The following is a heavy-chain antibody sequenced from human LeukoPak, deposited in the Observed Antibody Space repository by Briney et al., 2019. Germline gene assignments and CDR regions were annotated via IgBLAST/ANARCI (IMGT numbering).Heavy chain of an antibody. CDR3: ARDQIVVVPAAIGNWFDP. V-gene: IGHV4-38-2*02. CDR2: IYHSGTT. CDR1: GYSITSGYH. J-gene: IGHJ5*02. D-gene: IGHD2-2*01. Sequence: SETLSLTSTVSGYSITSGYHWGWLRQPPEKGLEWIASIYHSGTTYYNPSLKSRVTISVDTSKNQFYLRLSSVTAADTAVYYCARDQIVVVPAAIGNWFDPWGQGTLVTVSS.